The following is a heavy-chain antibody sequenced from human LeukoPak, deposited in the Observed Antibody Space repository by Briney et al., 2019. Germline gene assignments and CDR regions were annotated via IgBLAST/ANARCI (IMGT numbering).Heavy chain of an antibody. CDR1: GYTFTNYG. CDR2: ISAYNGNT. J-gene: IGHJ6*02. D-gene: IGHD2-15*01. Sequence: ASVKVSCKASGYTFTNYGISWVRQAPGLGLEWLGSISAYNGNTDYAQKLQGRVTMTTDTSTSTAYMELRSLRSDDTAVYYCARAPGYCSGGSCYSVIHYYYYYGMDVWGQGTTVTVSS. V-gene: IGHV1-18*01. CDR3: ARAPGYCSGGSCYSVIHYYYYYGMDV.